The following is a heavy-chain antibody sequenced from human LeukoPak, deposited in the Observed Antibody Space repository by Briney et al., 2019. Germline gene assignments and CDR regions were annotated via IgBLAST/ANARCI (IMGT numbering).Heavy chain of an antibody. V-gene: IGHV3-74*01. Sequence: PGGTLRLSCAASGFTFRTYWMHWVRQAPGKGLVWVSRIDPAGSSTYFADFVKGRFSVSRDNAKNTVYLQMTSLTAEDTAVYYCTRGVSGNYGNFDYWGQGTLVTVST. CDR3: TRGVSGNYGNFDY. D-gene: IGHD1-26*01. CDR2: IDPAGSST. CDR1: GFTFRTYW. J-gene: IGHJ4*02.